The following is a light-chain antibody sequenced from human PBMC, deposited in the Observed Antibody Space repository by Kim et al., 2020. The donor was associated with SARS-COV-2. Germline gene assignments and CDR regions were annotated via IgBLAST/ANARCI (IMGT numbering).Light chain of an antibody. V-gene: IGKV1-5*01. CDR1: QSISGW. CDR3: QENTNYWT. CDR2: DVS. Sequence: DIQMTQSPSTLSASAGDRVTITCRASQSISGWFAWYQQKPGRAPKVLIYDVSTLQSGVPSRFSGSGSGTEFTLTISSLQPDDIATYYCQENTNYWTFGQGTKVDIK. J-gene: IGKJ1*01.